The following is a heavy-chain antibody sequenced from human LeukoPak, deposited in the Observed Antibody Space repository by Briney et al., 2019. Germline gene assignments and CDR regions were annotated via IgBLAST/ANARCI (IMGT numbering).Heavy chain of an antibody. D-gene: IGHD3-10*01. V-gene: IGHV3-23*01. CDR1: GFTFGSSA. Sequence: GGSLRLSCAASGFTFGSSAMSWVRQAPGKGLEWVSAISGSGGVTYYRDSVKGRFTVSRDNSKNTLYLQMNSLRAEDTALYYCAKNGSGTSRAFDVWGHGTMVTVSS. J-gene: IGHJ3*01. CDR3: AKNGSGTSRAFDV. CDR2: ISGSGGVT.